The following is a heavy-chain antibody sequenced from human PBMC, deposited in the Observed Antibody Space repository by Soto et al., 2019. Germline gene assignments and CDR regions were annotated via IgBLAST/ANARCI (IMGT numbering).Heavy chain of an antibody. CDR2: IYYSGST. J-gene: IGHJ5*02. Sequence: SETLSLTCTVSGGSISSYYWSWIRQPPGKGLEWIGYIYYSGSTNYNPSLKSRVTISVDTSKNQFSLKLSSVTAADTAVYYCARWVAAAGTRVWWFDPWGQGTLVTVS. CDR1: GGSISSYY. D-gene: IGHD6-13*01. V-gene: IGHV4-59*08. CDR3: ARWVAAAGTRVWWFDP.